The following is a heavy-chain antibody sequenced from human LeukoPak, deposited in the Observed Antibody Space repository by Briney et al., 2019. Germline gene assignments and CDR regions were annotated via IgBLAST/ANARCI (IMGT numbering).Heavy chain of an antibody. CDR2: YSGCGGDT. V-gene: IGHV3-23*01. Sequence: PGGSLRLSCAASGLTFRIYAVSWVRQARGEGLEWVSAYSGCGGDTLCTDSVEERLTLSREHSKNTVYVQMHSLRADDTAVYYCARPIWRDEAVLDAFAIWGQGTMITVSS. CDR1: GLTFRIYA. J-gene: IGHJ3*02. CDR3: ARPIWRDEAVLDAFAI. D-gene: IGHD2-21*01.